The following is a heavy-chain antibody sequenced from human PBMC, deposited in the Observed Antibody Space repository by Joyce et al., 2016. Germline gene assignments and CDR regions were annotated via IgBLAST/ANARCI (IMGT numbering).Heavy chain of an antibody. CDR3: ARGLSAFDYSNYAGYDY. D-gene: IGHD4-11*01. V-gene: IGHV4-34*01. J-gene: IGHJ4*02. CDR2: IKHSGST. Sequence: QVQLQQWGAGLLKPSETLSLTCAVYGGSCSGYYWSWIRQPPGKGLEWIGEIKHSGSTNYNPSVESRVTISVDTSKNQFSLRLSSVTAADTAVYYCARGLSAFDYSNYAGYDYWGQGTLVTVSS. CDR1: GGSCSGYY.